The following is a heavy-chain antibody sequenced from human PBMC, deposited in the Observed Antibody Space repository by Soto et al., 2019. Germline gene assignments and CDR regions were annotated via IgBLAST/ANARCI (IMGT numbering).Heavy chain of an antibody. CDR2: IIPIFGTA. Sequence: QVQLVQSGAEVKKPGSSVKVSCKASGGTFSSYAISWVRQAPGQRLQWMGGIIPIFGTANYAQKFQGSVTINADESTSTAYMDLSRLRSEDTAVYYCASLNDGGWLLGEGAHDGSYYYYYGMDVWGQGTTVTVS. D-gene: IGHD3-9*01. J-gene: IGHJ6*02. CDR3: ASLNDGGWLLGEGAHDGSYYYYYGMDV. V-gene: IGHV1-69*01. CDR1: GGTFSSYA.